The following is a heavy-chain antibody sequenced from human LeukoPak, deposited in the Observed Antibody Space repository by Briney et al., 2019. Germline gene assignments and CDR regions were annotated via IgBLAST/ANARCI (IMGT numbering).Heavy chain of an antibody. Sequence: GESLKISCKGSGYSFTSYWIGWVRQMPGKGLEWMGIIYPGDSDTRCSPSFQGQVTISADKSISTAYLQWSSLKASDTAMYYCARLDYDFWSADRGNWFDPWGQGTLVTVSS. CDR2: IYPGDSDT. V-gene: IGHV5-51*01. J-gene: IGHJ5*02. CDR1: GYSFTSYW. D-gene: IGHD3-3*01. CDR3: ARLDYDFWSADRGNWFDP.